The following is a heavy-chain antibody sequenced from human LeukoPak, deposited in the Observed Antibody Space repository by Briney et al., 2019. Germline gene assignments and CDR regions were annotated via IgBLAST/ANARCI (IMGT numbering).Heavy chain of an antibody. CDR2: LIGSSRYI. CDR3: ARDLYIDIISAFDI. V-gene: IGHV3-21*01. Sequence: GGSLRLSCAASGFTFSSYSINWVRRAPGKGLEWVSSLIGSSRYIYYADSVKGRFTISRDNAKKSLYLQMNSLRAEDTAVYYCARDLYIDIISAFDIWGQGTMVTVYS. D-gene: IGHD2-15*01. CDR1: GFTFSSYS. J-gene: IGHJ3*02.